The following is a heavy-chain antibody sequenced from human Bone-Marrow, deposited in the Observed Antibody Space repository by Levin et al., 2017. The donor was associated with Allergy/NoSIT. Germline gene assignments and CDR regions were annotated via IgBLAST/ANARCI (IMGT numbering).Heavy chain of an antibody. V-gene: IGHV1-2*06. J-gene: IGHJ5*02. CDR2: INPKSGGT. CDR3: ARELPRIPGAVGWFDP. D-gene: IGHD1-14*01. Sequence: GESLKISCKTSGYTFTAQYIHWVRLAPGQGLEWMGRINPKSGGTTYPQNFQGRVTMTRDTSITTVYMELRRLRSDDTAIYYCARELPRIPGAVGWFDPWGQGTLVTVSS. CDR1: GYTFTAQY.